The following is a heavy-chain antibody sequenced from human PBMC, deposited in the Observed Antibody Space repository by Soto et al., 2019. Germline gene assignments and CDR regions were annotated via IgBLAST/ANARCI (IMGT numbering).Heavy chain of an antibody. D-gene: IGHD3-10*01. CDR2: IYDSGST. CDR1: GGSITSGGYY. V-gene: IGHV4-31*03. J-gene: IGHJ4*02. CDR3: ARKQAGYFYGIDY. Sequence: SETLSLTCTVSGGSITSGGYYWSWIRQHPGKGLEWLGYIYDSGSTFYNPSLKSRITLSVDTSKNQFSLKLSSVTVADTAVYFCARKQAGYFYGIDYWGQGTLVIVSP.